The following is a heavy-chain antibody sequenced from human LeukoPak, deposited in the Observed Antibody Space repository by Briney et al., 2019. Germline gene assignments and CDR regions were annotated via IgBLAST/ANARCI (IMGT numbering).Heavy chain of an antibody. D-gene: IGHD1-26*01. Sequence: PSETLSLTCAVYGGSFSGYYWSWIRQPPGKGLEWIGEINHSGSTNYNPSLKSRVTISVDTSKNQFSLKLSSVTAADTAVYYCARGELLVSYYMDVWGKGTTVTVSS. CDR2: INHSGST. CDR3: ARGELLVSYYMDV. V-gene: IGHV4-34*01. CDR1: GGSFSGYY. J-gene: IGHJ6*03.